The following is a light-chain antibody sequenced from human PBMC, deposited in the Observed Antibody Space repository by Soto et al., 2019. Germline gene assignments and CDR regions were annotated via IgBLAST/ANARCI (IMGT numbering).Light chain of an antibody. J-gene: IGLJ1*01. CDR1: SSDVGGYNY. Sequence: QSGLTQPRSVSWSPGQSVTISCTGTSSDVGGYNYVSWYQQHPGKAPKLMIYDVSKRPSGVPDRFSGSKSGNTASLTISGLQAEDEADYYCCSYAGSYWVFGTGTKVTVL. CDR2: DVS. CDR3: CSYAGSYWV. V-gene: IGLV2-11*01.